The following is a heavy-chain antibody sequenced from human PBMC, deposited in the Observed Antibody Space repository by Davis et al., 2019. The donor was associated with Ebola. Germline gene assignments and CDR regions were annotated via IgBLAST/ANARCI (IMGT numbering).Heavy chain of an antibody. J-gene: IGHJ4*02. CDR3: TSVGGYIYGQRDY. CDR2: IKRKADGGTT. V-gene: IGHV3-15*07. CDR1: GFAFSNAW. D-gene: IGHD5-18*01. Sequence: GESLKISCAVSGFAFSNAWMNWVRQAPGKGLEWVGRIKRKADGGTTDHAAPVKGRFTISREDSKNTLYLQMNSLKTEDTAVYYCTSVGGYIYGQRDYWGQGALVTVSS.